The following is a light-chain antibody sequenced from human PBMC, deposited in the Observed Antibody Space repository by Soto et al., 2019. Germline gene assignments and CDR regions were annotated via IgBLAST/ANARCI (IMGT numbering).Light chain of an antibody. Sequence: DIQMTQSPSTLPASVGDSVTITCRASQSISTWLAWYQQKQGKAPKLLIYNASTLQSGVPSRFSGSRSGTEFTLTISSLQPDDFATYYCQHYNSYSPAFGQGTKVDIK. CDR3: QHYNSYSPA. J-gene: IGKJ1*01. CDR1: QSISTW. CDR2: NAS. V-gene: IGKV1-5*03.